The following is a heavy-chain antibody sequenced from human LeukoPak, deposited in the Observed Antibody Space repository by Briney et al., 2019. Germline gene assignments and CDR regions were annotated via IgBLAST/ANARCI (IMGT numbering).Heavy chain of an antibody. V-gene: IGHV3-48*03. CDR3: ARDFPCREWPDYGVVDY. CDR2: ISSSGSTI. CDR1: GFTCSSYE. D-gene: IGHD4/OR15-4a*01. Sequence: GVSLRLSCAASGFTCSSYEMNWVRQAPGKGLEWVSYISSSGSTIYYADSVKGRFTISRDNAKNSLYLQMNRLRAEDPGVFYCARDFPCREWPDYGVVDYWGQGILVTVSS. J-gene: IGHJ4*02.